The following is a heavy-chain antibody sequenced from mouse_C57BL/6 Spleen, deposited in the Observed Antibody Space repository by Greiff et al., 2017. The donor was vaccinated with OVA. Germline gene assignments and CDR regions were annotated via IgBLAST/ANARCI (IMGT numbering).Heavy chain of an antibody. V-gene: IGHV1-5*01. CDR3: TRRITTVVADYAMDY. J-gene: IGHJ4*01. CDR1: GYTFTSYW. D-gene: IGHD1-1*01. Sequence: EVKLEESGTVLARPGASVKMSCKTSGYTFTSYWMHWVKQRPGQGLEWIGAIYPGNSDTSYNQKFKGKAKLTAVTSASTAYMELSSLTNEDSAVYYCTRRITTVVADYAMDYWGQGTSVTVSS. CDR2: IYPGNSDT.